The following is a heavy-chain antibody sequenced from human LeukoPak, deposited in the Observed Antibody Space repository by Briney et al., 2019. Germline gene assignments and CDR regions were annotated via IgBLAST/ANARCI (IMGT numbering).Heavy chain of an antibody. Sequence: SETLSLTCDVSGYSITSGYYWGWIRQPPGKGLEWIGSIYHSGTTYYNPSLKSRVTVSVDTPKNQFSLNLSSVTAADTAVYYCARCGNWAYNWFDPWGQGTLVTVSS. J-gene: IGHJ5*02. V-gene: IGHV4-38-2*01. CDR1: GYSITSGYY. D-gene: IGHD7-27*01. CDR3: ARCGNWAYNWFDP. CDR2: IYHSGTT.